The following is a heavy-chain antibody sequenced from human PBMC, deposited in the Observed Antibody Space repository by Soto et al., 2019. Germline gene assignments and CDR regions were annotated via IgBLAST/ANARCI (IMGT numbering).Heavy chain of an antibody. CDR3: AKATTNGGWFNPFDS. J-gene: IGHJ4*02. D-gene: IGHD6-19*01. V-gene: IGHV3-23*01. Sequence: EVQLLESGGGLVQPGGSLRLSFAASGFSFVNYAMNWVRQAPGKGLGWVSGLSGSGTSTYYADSVKGRFTISRDNSRDTLFLQMNSLTADDTAVYYCAKATTNGGWFNPFDSWGQGALVTVSS. CDR1: GFSFVNYA. CDR2: LSGSGTST.